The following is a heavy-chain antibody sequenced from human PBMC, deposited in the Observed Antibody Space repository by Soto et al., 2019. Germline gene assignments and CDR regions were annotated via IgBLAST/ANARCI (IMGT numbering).Heavy chain of an antibody. CDR2: ISSGISTM. CDR1: GFTFSSYS. D-gene: IGHD5-18*01. CDR3: AREVRDTAVADFDY. J-gene: IGHJ4*02. Sequence: GGSLRLSCAASGFTFSSYSMNWVRQAPGKGLEWLSYISSGISTMHYADSVKGRFTISRDNAKNSLYLQINSLRDEDTAVYYCAREVRDTAVADFDYWGQGTLVTVSS. V-gene: IGHV3-48*02.